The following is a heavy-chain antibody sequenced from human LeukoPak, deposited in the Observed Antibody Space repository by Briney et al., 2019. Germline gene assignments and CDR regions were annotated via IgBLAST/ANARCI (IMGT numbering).Heavy chain of an antibody. Sequence: GSLRLSCAASGFSLRSFAMSWVRQPPGKGLEWIGEIYHSGSTNYNPSLKSRITISVDKSKNQFSLKLSSVTAADTAVYYCARGGSGWYYFDYWGQGTLVTVSS. CDR3: ARGGSGWYYFDY. CDR1: GFSLRSFAM. D-gene: IGHD6-19*01. CDR2: IYHSGST. J-gene: IGHJ4*02. V-gene: IGHV4-4*02.